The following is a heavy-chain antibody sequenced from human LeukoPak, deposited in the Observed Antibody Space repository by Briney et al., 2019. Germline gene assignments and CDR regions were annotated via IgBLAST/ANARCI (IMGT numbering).Heavy chain of an antibody. CDR1: GFTLSNYA. J-gene: IGHJ4*02. CDR2: ITYDGSVE. Sequence: SGGSLRLSCAASGFTLSNYAMHWVRQAPGKGLEWVALITYDGSVEKTAASVKGRFTITRDNSKNTLYLQMNSLRDEDTAVYYCAKDITPGDGYIDFDYWGQGTLVTVSS. V-gene: IGHV3-30*18. CDR3: AKDITPGDGYIDFDY. D-gene: IGHD5-24*01.